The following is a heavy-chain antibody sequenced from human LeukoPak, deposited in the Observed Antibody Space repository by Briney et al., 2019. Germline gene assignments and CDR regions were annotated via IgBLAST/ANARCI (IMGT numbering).Heavy chain of an antibody. CDR2: INPNRGGT. CDR1: GYTFTGYY. Sequence: ASVKVSCKASGYTFTGYYMHWVRQAPGQGREWVGWINPNRGGTNYAQKFQGRVTMTRYTSISTAYMELSRLRSDDTAVYYCARDGVVEDIVVVVAATYDYWGQGTLVTVSS. J-gene: IGHJ4*02. V-gene: IGHV1-2*02. CDR3: ARDGVVEDIVVVVAATYDY. D-gene: IGHD2-15*01.